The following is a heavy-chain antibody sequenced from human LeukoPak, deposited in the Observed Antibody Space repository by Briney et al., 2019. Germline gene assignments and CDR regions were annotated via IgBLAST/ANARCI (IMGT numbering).Heavy chain of an antibody. CDR2: IYPGDSDT. CDR3: ARLQLYYYDSSGYYSPLDY. V-gene: IGHV5-51*01. D-gene: IGHD3-22*01. CDR1: GYSFTSYW. J-gene: IGHJ4*02. Sequence: GESLKISCKGSGYSFTSYWIGWVRQMPGKGLEWMGIIYPGDSDTRYSPSCQGQVTISADRSISTAYLQWSSLKASDTAMYYCARLQLYYYDSSGYYSPLDYWGQGTLVTVSS.